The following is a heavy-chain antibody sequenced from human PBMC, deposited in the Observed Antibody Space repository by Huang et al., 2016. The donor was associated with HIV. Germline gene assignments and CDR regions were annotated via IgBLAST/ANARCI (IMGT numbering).Heavy chain of an antibody. CDR3: ARGGGIQLWLLGYYYMDV. V-gene: IGHV1-18*01. CDR1: GYTFSSLG. CDR2: ISVYNGNT. J-gene: IGHJ6*03. D-gene: IGHD5-18*01. Sequence: QVQLVQSGAEVKKPGASVKVSCKASGYTFSSLGISWVRQAPGQGLEWVGWISVYNGNTKYAQKYQGRLTMATDTSTSTAYMELGSLRSDDTAVYYCARGGGIQLWLLGYYYMDVWGNGTTVTVSS.